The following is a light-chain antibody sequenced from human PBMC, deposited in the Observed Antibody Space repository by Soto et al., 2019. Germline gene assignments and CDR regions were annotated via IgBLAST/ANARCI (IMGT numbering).Light chain of an antibody. CDR1: QSVSSY. CDR2: DAS. Sequence: PGERATLSCRASQSVSSYLAWYQQKPGQAPRLLIYDASNRATGIPARFSGSGSGTDFTLTISSLEPEDFAVYYCQQRSNWPPETFGPGTKVDIK. CDR3: QQRSNWPPET. J-gene: IGKJ3*01. V-gene: IGKV3-11*01.